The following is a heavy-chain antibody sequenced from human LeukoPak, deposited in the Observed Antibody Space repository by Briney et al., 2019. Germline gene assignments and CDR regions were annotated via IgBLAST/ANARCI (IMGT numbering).Heavy chain of an antibody. Sequence: GGSLRLSCVASGFTFTNYPMSWVRQAPGKGLEWVSGISGSGHNTYYSDSVKGRFTISRDNSENTLSLQMNSLRAEDTAVYYCAREGGYDPFEYWGQGTLVTVSS. CDR3: AREGGYDPFEY. CDR1: GFTFTNYP. J-gene: IGHJ4*02. CDR2: ISGSGHNT. D-gene: IGHD5-12*01. V-gene: IGHV3-23*01.